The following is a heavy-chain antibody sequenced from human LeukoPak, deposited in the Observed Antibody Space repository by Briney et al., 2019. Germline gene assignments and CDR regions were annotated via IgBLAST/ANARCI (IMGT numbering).Heavy chain of an antibody. D-gene: IGHD6-13*01. CDR3: ARDSPHSSSWYGVGYFDY. J-gene: IGHJ4*02. V-gene: IGHV3-30*03. Sequence: GGSLSLSFAASGFTFSSYGMHWVRQAPGKGLEWVAVISYDGSNKYYADSVKGRFTISGDNSKNTLYLQMNSLRAEDTAVYYCARDSPHSSSWYGVGYFDYWGQGTLVTVSS. CDR2: ISYDGSNK. CDR1: GFTFSSYG.